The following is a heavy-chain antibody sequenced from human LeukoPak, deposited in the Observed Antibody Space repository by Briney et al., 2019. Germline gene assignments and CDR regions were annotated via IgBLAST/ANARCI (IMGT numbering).Heavy chain of an antibody. D-gene: IGHD6-19*01. V-gene: IGHV4-59*01. J-gene: IGHJ4*02. CDR2: IYYSGST. CDR1: GGSISSYY. Sequence: SETLSLTCTVSGGSISSYYWSWIRQPPGKGLEWIGYIYYSGSTNYNPSLKSRVTISVDTSKNQFSLKLSSVTAADTAVYYCARAGYSSGWYFNYWGQGTLVTVSS. CDR3: ARAGYSSGWYFNY.